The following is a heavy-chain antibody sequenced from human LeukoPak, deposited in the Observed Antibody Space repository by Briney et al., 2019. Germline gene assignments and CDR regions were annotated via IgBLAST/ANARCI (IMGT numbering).Heavy chain of an antibody. CDR3: ARNLAGHFGGFYFDD. D-gene: IGHD2-21*01. CDR1: GGSISRYY. V-gene: IGHV4-4*07. J-gene: IGHJ4*02. CDR2: IYTSGKT. Sequence: SETLSLTCTVSGGSISRYYWSWIRLPAGKGLEWIGRIYTSGKTNYNPSLKSRVTISVDTSKNQFSLKLSSVTAADTAVYYCARNLAGHFGGFYFDDWGQGTLVPVSS.